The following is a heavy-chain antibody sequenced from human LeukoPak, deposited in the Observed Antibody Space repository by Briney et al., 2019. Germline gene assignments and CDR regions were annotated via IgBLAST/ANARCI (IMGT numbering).Heavy chain of an antibody. CDR3: ARGSGSNHFDD. V-gene: IGHV4-59*01. CDR1: GGSMRSYY. J-gene: IGHJ4*02. CDR2: IYYSGST. Sequence: PSETLSLTCTVSGGSMRSYYWVWIRQPPGKGLEWIGYIYYSGSTDCNPSLKSRVTISVDTSKNQFSLKLNSVTAADTAVYYCARGSGSNHFDDWGQGTLVTVSS. D-gene: IGHD1-26*01.